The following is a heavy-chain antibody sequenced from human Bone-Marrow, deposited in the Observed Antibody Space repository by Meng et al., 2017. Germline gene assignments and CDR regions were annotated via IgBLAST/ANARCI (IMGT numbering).Heavy chain of an antibody. CDR3: ARGRGNQPLFDF. CDR2: LIPVLNKA. D-gene: IGHD2/OR15-2a*01. V-gene: IGHV1-69*08. Sequence: QVQLLQSGAGVKKPGSSVKVSCKASGGSFSTYTFSWVRQAPGQGLEWMGGLIPVLNKAKSAPRFQDRVTFTADETTTTAYMELSSLTFEDTAVYFCARGRGNQPLFDFWGQGTLVTVSS. CDR1: GGSFSTYT. J-gene: IGHJ4*02.